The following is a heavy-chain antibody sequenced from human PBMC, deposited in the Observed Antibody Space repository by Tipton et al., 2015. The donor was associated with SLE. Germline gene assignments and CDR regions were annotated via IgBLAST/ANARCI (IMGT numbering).Heavy chain of an antibody. J-gene: IGHJ6*03. CDR2: IYYSGST. V-gene: IGHV4-59*01. Sequence: TLSLTCTVSGGSISSYYWSWIRQPPGKGLEWIGYIYYSGSTNYNPSLKSRVTISVDTSKNQFSLKLSSVTAADTAVYYCARGGWGGSDYYDRGVWGKGTAGAGSS. D-gene: IGHD7-27*01. CDR3: ARGGWGGSDYYDRGV. CDR1: GGSISSYY.